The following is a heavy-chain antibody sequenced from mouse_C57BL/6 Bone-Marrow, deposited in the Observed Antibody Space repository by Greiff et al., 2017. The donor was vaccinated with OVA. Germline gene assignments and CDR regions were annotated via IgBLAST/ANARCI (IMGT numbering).Heavy chain of an antibody. CDR3: ASMKDYKRFAY. D-gene: IGHD2-12*01. CDR1: GYSITSGYY. J-gene: IGHJ3*01. CDR2: ISYDGSN. V-gene: IGHV3-6*01. Sequence: EVKLMESGPGLVKPSQSLSFSCSVTGYSITSGYYWYWIRQFPRNKLEWMGYISYDGSNNYNPSLKNRISITLDTSNNQFFLKLHSVTTEDTATYYCASMKDYKRFAYWGQGTLVTVSA.